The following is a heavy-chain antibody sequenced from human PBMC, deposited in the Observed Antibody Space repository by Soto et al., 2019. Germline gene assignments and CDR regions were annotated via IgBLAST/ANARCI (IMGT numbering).Heavy chain of an antibody. J-gene: IGHJ4*02. D-gene: IGHD6-13*01. V-gene: IGHV2-5*02. Sequence: QITLKESGPTLVKPTQTLTLTCTFSVFSLTTSGVGVGWISQPPGKALEWLALIYWDDDKRYRRSLKRGLTVAKDTSKNPVVLTMTNMDPVDTATYSFEHRRRDNSDWYGGNFDYWGQGTLVTVSS. CDR3: EHRRRDNSDWYGGNFDY. CDR1: VFSLTTSGVG. CDR2: IYWDDDK.